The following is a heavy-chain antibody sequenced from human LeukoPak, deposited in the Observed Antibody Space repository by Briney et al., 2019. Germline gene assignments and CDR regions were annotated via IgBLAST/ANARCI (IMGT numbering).Heavy chain of an antibody. CDR1: GFPFSSYS. CDR2: ISSSSSTI. D-gene: IGHD3-3*01. Sequence: GGSLRLSCAASGFPFSSYSMNWVRQAPGKGLEWVSYISSSSSTIYYADSVKGRFTISRDNAKNSLYLQMNSLRAEDTAVYYCARESYYDFWSGSPHNWFDPWGQGTLVTVSS. CDR3: ARESYYDFWSGSPHNWFDP. V-gene: IGHV3-48*01. J-gene: IGHJ5*02.